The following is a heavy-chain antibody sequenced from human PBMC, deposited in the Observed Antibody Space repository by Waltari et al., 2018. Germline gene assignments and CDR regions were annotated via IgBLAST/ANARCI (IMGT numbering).Heavy chain of an antibody. CDR3: AREGSSPLYFDS. J-gene: IGHJ4*02. Sequence: QVQLQQWGAGLLKPSETLSLTCAVYGESFSGYYWSWVRQPPGKGLEWIGEINHSGNTHYNPSLKSRVTISVDTSKNQFSLKLTSMTAADTALYYCAREGSSPLYFDSWGQGTLVTVSS. D-gene: IGHD2-15*01. V-gene: IGHV4-34*01. CDR1: GESFSGYY. CDR2: INHSGNT.